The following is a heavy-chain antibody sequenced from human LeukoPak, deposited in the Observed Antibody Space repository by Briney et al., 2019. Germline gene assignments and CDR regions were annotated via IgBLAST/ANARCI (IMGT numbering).Heavy chain of an antibody. V-gene: IGHV3-30*18. CDR1: GFTFSSYA. Sequence: GGSLRLSCAASGFTFSSYAMHWVRQAPGKGLEWVTVISYDGSNKYYADSVKGRFTISRDNSKNTLYLQTNSLRPEDTAVYYCAKDEALQYYYGSETSGIDYWGPGTLVTVSS. CDR3: AKDEALQYYYGSETSGIDY. CDR2: ISYDGSNK. D-gene: IGHD3-10*01. J-gene: IGHJ4*02.